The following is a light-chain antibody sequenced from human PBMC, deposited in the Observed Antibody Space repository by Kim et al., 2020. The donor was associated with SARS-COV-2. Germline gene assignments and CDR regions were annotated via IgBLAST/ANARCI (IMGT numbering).Light chain of an antibody. Sequence: VVLTQSPATLSLSPGERATLSCRASQTVGTYLAWYQHKPAQPPRLLIYDTSNRASGTPAKFSGSWSGTDFTLTIGSLEPEDFAVYYCQQRTNWPFTFGQGTRLEIK. CDR2: DTS. CDR1: QTVGTY. J-gene: IGKJ5*01. CDR3: QQRTNWPFT. V-gene: IGKV3-11*01.